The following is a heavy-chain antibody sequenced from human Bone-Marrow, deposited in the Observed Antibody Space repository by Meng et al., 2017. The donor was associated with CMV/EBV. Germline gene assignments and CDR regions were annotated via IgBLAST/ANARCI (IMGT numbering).Heavy chain of an antibody. V-gene: IGHV3-43D*03. CDR2: ISWDGGST. D-gene: IGHD3-16*01. CDR1: GFTFDDYA. CDR3: AKAGGSWGGEVNY. Sequence: GESLKISCAASGFTFDDYAMHWVRQAPGKGLEWVSLISWDGGSTYYADSVKGRFTISRDNSKNSLYLQMNSLRAEDTALYYCAKAGGSWGGEVNYWGQGTLVTFSS. J-gene: IGHJ4*02.